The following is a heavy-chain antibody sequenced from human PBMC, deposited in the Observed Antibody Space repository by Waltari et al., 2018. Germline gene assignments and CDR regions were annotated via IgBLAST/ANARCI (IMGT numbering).Heavy chain of an antibody. J-gene: IGHJ4*02. CDR2: ISGSGGST. CDR3: AKDRGAARPTDY. Sequence: EVQLLESGGGLVQPGGSLRLSCAASGFTFSSYAMSWVRQAPGKGLEWVSGISGSGGSTDSADAGKGRFTSSRDNTKNTLYLQMNSLRAEDTAVYYCAKDRGAARPTDYWGQGTLVTVSS. V-gene: IGHV3-23*01. D-gene: IGHD6-6*01. CDR1: GFTFSSYA.